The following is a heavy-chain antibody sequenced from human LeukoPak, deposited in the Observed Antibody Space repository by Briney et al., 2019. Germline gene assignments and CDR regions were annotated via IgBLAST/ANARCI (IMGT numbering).Heavy chain of an antibody. D-gene: IGHD6-19*01. CDR2: ISSSSSYI. J-gene: IGHJ6*02. Sequence: PGGSLTLTCAASGFTFSSYSRNWVRQAPGKRLKWVSSISSSSSYIYYADSVKGRFTISRDNAKNSLYLQMNSLRAEDTAVYYCARDTSSSGWHAAEYYYYGMDVWGQGTTVTVSS. V-gene: IGHV3-21*01. CDR1: GFTFSSYS. CDR3: ARDTSSSGWHAAEYYYYGMDV.